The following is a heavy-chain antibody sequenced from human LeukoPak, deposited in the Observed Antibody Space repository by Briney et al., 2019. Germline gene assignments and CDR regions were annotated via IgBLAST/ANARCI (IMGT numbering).Heavy chain of an antibody. CDR2: IYTSGST. D-gene: IGHD2-15*01. CDR1: GGSISSYY. CDR3: ARDSKGYCSGGSCYSIAYWFDP. Sequence: PSETLSLTCTVSGGSISSYYWSWIRQPAGKGLEWIGRIYTSGSTNYNPSLKSRVTMSVDTSKNQFSLKLSSVIAADTAVYYCARDSKGYCSGGSCYSIAYWFDPWGQGTLVTVSS. V-gene: IGHV4-4*07. J-gene: IGHJ5*02.